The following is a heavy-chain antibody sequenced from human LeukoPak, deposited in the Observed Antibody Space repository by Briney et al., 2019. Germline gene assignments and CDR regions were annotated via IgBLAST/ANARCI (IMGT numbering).Heavy chain of an antibody. CDR1: GGSISSSSYY. V-gene: IGHV4-39*01. Sequence: SETLSLTCTVSGGSISSSSYYWGWIRQPPGKGLEWIESIHYTGSTYHNPSLKGRVSIYIDTSRNQFSLDLSSVTAADTAVYYCARGLRGVDSWGQGILVSVSS. J-gene: IGHJ4*02. CDR2: IHYTGST. D-gene: IGHD2-21*02. CDR3: ARGLRGVDS.